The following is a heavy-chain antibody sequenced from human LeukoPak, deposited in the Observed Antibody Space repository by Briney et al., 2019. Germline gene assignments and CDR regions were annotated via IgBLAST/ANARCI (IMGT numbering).Heavy chain of an antibody. V-gene: IGHV4-59*01. D-gene: IGHD3-10*01. CDR1: GGSISSYY. CDR3: ARESMVRGFYYYYYMDV. Sequence: SETLSLTCTVSGGSISSYYWSWIRQPPGKGLEWIGYIYYSGSTNYNPSLKSRVTISVDTSKNQFSLKLSSVTAADTAVYYCARESMVRGFYYYYYMDVWGKGTTVTISS. J-gene: IGHJ6*03. CDR2: IYYSGST.